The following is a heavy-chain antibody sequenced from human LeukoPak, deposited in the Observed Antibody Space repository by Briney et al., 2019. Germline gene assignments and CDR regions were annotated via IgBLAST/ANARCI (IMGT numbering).Heavy chain of an antibody. CDR3: ARGLTTVTS. V-gene: IGHV3-20*01. J-gene: IGHJ5*02. CDR2: INWNGGST. CDR1: GFTFDVYG. Sequence: SGGPLRLSCEAPGFTFDVYGMSGFRQAPGKGLEWVSGINWNGGSTGYADSVKGRFTISRDNAKNSLYLQMNSLRAEDTALYHCARGLTTVTSWGQGTLVTVSS. D-gene: IGHD4-17*01.